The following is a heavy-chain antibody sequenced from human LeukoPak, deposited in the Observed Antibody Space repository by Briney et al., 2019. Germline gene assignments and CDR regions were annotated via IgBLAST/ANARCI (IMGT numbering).Heavy chain of an antibody. CDR1: GITFGNNW. J-gene: IGHJ5*02. V-gene: IGHV3-74*01. Sequence: GGSLRLSCAASGITFGNNWMHWVRQGPGKGLVWISRINSDGGGAIYADPVKGRFTVSRDNAKNTLYLQMNSLRAEDTAVYYCARDVPHNWFGTWGQGTLVTVSS. CDR3: ARDVPHNWFGT. CDR2: INSDGGGA.